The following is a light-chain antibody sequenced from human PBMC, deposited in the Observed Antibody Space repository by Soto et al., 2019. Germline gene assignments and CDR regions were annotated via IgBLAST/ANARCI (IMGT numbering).Light chain of an antibody. CDR3: QQYNSYSPYT. CDR2: KAS. CDR1: QSISSW. V-gene: IGKV1-5*03. Sequence: IELTQSPSTLSASVGDSVTISCRASQSISSWLAWYQQKPGKAPKHLIYKASSLETGVPSRFSGSGSGTEFTLTLGSLQPDDFATYYCQQYNSYSPYTFGQGTRLDIK. J-gene: IGKJ2*01.